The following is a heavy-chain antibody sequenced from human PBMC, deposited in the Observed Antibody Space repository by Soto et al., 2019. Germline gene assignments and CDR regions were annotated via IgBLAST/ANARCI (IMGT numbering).Heavy chain of an antibody. CDR1: GFIFTDYA. Sequence: GGSLRLSCVASGFIFTDYAMSWVRQGPGKGLEWVAGISFSGDNTNYADSVKGRFITSRDNSKNTLYLLMNRLTTEDIAIYYYAKSARGESFGFNRARDYWDQGIRVTVS. CDR2: ISFSGDNT. J-gene: IGHJ4*02. V-gene: IGHV3-23*01. D-gene: IGHD3-16*01. CDR3: AKSARGESFGFNRARDY.